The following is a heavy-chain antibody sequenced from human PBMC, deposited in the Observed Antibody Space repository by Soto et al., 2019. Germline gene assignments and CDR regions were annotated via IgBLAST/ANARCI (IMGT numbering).Heavy chain of an antibody. Sequence: GGSLRLSCAASGFKFSDYHMSWFRQAPGKGLEYISYISSSGSTMQYTDSVKGRFTVSRDNAKNSLYLQMNSLRAEDTAVYYCAREFGMDVWGQGTTVTVSS. CDR3: AREFGMDV. CDR2: ISSSGSTM. CDR1: GFKFSDYH. V-gene: IGHV3-11*01. J-gene: IGHJ6*02.